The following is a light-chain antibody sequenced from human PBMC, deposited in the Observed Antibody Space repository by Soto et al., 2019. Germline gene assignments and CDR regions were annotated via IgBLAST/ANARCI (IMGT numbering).Light chain of an antibody. CDR3: QQYNSYSWT. Sequence: DIQMTQSPSTLSAFVGDRVSITCRASQSISLWLAWYQQKPGKAPRLLIYDVSTLKSGVPSRFSGSGSGTEFSLTIKSLEPDDFATYYCQQYNSYSWTFGQAAKV. CDR1: QSISLW. V-gene: IGKV1-5*01. CDR2: DVS. J-gene: IGKJ1*01.